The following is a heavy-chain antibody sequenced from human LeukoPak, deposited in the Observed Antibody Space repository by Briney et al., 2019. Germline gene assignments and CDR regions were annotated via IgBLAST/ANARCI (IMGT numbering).Heavy chain of an antibody. CDR2: VSWNSGNI. J-gene: IGHJ5*02. D-gene: IGHD3-3*01. Sequence: GRSLRLSCAASGFTFDDYAMHWVRQAPGKGLKWVSGVSWNSGNIGYADSVKGRFTISRDNAKKSLYLQMNSLRAEDMALYYCAKGTYYDFWSGYSFDPWGQGTLVTASS. V-gene: IGHV3-9*03. CDR1: GFTFDDYA. CDR3: AKGTYYDFWSGYSFDP.